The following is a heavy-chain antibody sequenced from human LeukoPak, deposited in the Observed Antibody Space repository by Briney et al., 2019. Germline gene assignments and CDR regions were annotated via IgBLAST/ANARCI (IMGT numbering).Heavy chain of an antibody. CDR1: GGSISSGGYY. CDR3: ARRASSGWQGGYFDY. Sequence: SETLSLTCTVSGGSISSGGYYWSWIRQHPGKGLEWIGYIYYSGSTYYNPSLKSRVAMSVDTSKNQFSLKLSSVTAADTAVYYCARRASSGWQGGYFDYWGQGTLVTVSS. J-gene: IGHJ4*02. D-gene: IGHD6-19*01. CDR2: IYYSGST. V-gene: IGHV4-31*03.